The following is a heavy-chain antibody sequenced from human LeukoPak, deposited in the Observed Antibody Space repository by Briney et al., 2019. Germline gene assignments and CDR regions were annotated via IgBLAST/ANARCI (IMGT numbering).Heavy chain of an antibody. D-gene: IGHD3-22*01. CDR2: INPNSGGT. Sequence: ASVKVSCKASGYTFTGYYMHWVRQAPGQGLEWMGRINPNSGGTNYAQKFQGRVTMTRDTSISTAYMELSRLRSDDTAVYYCARDRGHYCDSSGSDYWGQGTLVTVSS. J-gene: IGHJ4*02. V-gene: IGHV1-2*06. CDR1: GYTFTGYY. CDR3: ARDRGHYCDSSGSDY.